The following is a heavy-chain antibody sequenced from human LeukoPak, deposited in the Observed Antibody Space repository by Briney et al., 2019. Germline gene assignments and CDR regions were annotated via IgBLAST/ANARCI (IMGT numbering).Heavy chain of an antibody. CDR3: ARSPRTVGATYYFDY. D-gene: IGHD1-26*01. CDR2: IYSDGST. J-gene: IGHJ4*02. Sequence: SETLSLTCTVSGDSISSGTYYWTWIRQPAGKGLEWMGRIYSDGSTTYNPSLKSRVTISVDTSKNQFSLKLSSVTAADTAVYYCARSPRTVGATYYFDYWGQGTLVTVSS. CDR1: GDSISSGTYY. V-gene: IGHV4-61*02.